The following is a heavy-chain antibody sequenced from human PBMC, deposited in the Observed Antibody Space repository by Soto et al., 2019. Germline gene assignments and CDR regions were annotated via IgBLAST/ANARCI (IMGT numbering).Heavy chain of an antibody. J-gene: IGHJ5*02. CDR3: ARDRTGEDPGGWFDP. Sequence: QVQLVESGGGVVQPGRSLRLSCVGSGFTFSNYAIHWVRQAPGKGLEWVSGISYDETYKLYADSVKGRFTISRDNSKKSLYLQMNGIRGEDTDVYYCARDRTGEDPGGWFDPWGQGTLVTVAS. D-gene: IGHD3-10*01. CDR1: GFTFSNYA. CDR2: ISYDETYK. V-gene: IGHV3-30-3*01.